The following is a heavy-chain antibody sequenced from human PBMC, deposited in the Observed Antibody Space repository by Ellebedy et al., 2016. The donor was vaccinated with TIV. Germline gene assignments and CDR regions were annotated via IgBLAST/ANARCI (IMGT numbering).Heavy chain of an antibody. D-gene: IGHD4-23*01. Sequence: PGGSLRLSCAASGLTFSSHAMSWVRQAPGKGLEWVSSITESGGNTYYADSVKGRVTISRDNSKDTLLLQMNSLRAEETAIYFCARDPVGVGPAFDVWGQGTMVTVSS. CDR2: ITESGGNT. CDR3: ARDPVGVGPAFDV. J-gene: IGHJ3*01. V-gene: IGHV3-23*01. CDR1: GLTFSSHA.